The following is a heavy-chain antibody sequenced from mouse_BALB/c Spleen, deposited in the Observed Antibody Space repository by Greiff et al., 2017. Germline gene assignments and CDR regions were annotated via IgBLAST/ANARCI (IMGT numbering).Heavy chain of an antibody. CDR2: IYPGSGST. D-gene: IGHD1-1*01. Sequence: LQQPGSELVRPGASVKLSCKASGYTFTSYWMHWVKQRHGQGLEWIGNIYPGSGSTNYDEKFKSKGTLTVDTSSSTAYMHLSSLTSEDSAVYYCTRSRYYGRHYAMDYWGQGTSVTVSS. V-gene: IGHV1S22*01. J-gene: IGHJ4*01. CDR3: TRSRYYGRHYAMDY. CDR1: GYTFTSYW.